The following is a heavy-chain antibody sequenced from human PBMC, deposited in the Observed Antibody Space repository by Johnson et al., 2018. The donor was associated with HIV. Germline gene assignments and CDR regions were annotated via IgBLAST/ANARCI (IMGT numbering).Heavy chain of an antibody. D-gene: IGHD3-22*01. V-gene: IGHV3-23*04. Sequence: VQLVESGGGLVQPGRSLRLSCAASGFTFSSYAMSWVRQAPGKGLEWVSAISGSGGSTYYADSVKGRFTISRDNSKNTLYLQMNSLRAEDTAVYYCATYYYDSSGYSYAFDIWGQGTMVTVSS. J-gene: IGHJ3*02. CDR2: ISGSGGST. CDR3: ATYYYDSSGYSYAFDI. CDR1: GFTFSSYA.